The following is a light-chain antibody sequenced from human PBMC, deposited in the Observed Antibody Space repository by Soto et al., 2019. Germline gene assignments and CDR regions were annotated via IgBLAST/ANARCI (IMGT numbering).Light chain of an antibody. V-gene: IGKV1-5*03. CDR2: KAS. J-gene: IGKJ2*01. Sequence: DIQMTQSPSTLSASVGDRVTITCRASQSISSWLAWYQQKPGKAPKLLIYKASNLETGVPPRFSGSGSGTEFTLTISSLQPEDFATYYCQQYNSYSYTLGQGTKLEIK. CDR3: QQYNSYSYT. CDR1: QSISSW.